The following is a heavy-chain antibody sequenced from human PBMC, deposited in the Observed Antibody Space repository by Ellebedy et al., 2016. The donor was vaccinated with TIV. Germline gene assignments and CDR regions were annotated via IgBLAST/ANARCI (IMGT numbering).Heavy chain of an antibody. Sequence: ASVKVSCXASGYTFTGYYMHWVRQAPGQGLEWMGWINPNSGGTNYAQKFQGWVTMTRDTSISTAYMELSRLRSDDTAVYYCARGMTTVTTHYYYYYGMDVWGQGTTVTVSS. V-gene: IGHV1-2*04. CDR1: GYTFTGYY. CDR3: ARGMTTVTTHYYYYYGMDV. D-gene: IGHD4-17*01. J-gene: IGHJ6*02. CDR2: INPNSGGT.